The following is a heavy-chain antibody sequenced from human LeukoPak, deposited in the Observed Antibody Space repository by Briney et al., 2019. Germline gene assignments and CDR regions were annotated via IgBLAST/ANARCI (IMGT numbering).Heavy chain of an antibody. CDR1: GFTLSSYA. CDR3: ARGTLGYCTNGVCYALDY. V-gene: IGHV3-23*01. Sequence: PGGSLRLSCAASGFTLSSYAMSWVRQAPGKGLEWVSAISGSGGSTYYADSVKGRFTISRDNSKNTLYLQMNSLRAEDTALYYCARGTLGYCTNGVCYALDYWGQGTLVTVSS. J-gene: IGHJ4*02. CDR2: ISGSGGST. D-gene: IGHD2-8*01.